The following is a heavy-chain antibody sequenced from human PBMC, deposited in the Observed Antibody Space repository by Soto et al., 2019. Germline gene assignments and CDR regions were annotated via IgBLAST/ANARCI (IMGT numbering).Heavy chain of an antibody. CDR2: IITILGIA. D-gene: IGHD2-8*01. CDR3: ALSSNCTNGVCRSGLYACDI. Sequence: QVQLEQSGAEVKKPASSVKVSCNASGGTFSSYTISWVRQAPGQGLEWMGIIITILGIATYAQKFQGRVTMSADKYTSIGYTELSSLRSEDTAVYYCALSSNCTNGVCRSGLYACDIWGWGTRVTVCS. V-gene: IGHV1-69*02. J-gene: IGHJ3*02. CDR1: GGTFSSYT.